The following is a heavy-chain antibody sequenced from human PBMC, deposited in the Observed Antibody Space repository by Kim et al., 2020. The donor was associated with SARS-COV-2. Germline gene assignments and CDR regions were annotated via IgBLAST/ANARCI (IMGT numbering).Heavy chain of an antibody. V-gene: IGHV4-38-2*02. CDR1: GYSISSGYY. D-gene: IGHD3-16*02. CDR3: ARAAGYDYVWGSYRADAFDI. Sequence: SETLSLTCTVSGYSISSGYYWGWIRQPPGKGLEWIGSIYHSGSTYYNPSLKSRVTISVDTSKNQFSLKLSSVTAADTAVYYCARAAGYDYVWGSYRADAFDIWGQGTMVTVSS. J-gene: IGHJ3*02. CDR2: IYHSGST.